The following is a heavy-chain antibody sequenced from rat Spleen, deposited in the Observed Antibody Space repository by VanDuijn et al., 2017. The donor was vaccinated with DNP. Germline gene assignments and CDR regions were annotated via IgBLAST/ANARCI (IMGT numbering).Heavy chain of an antibody. V-gene: IGHV3-3*01. CDR1: GFSITNNFK. J-gene: IGHJ2*01. D-gene: IGHD1-11*01. CDR3: AIQLRVFDY. Sequence: EVLLQESGPGLVKPSQSLSLTCSVTGFSITNNFKWSWIRKFPGNKLERMGYVTNAGSTHYNPSLKSRLSITTDPSKNQFFLQVNSVDTEDTATYYCAIQLRVFDYCDRGVMVTVSS. CDR2: VTNAGST.